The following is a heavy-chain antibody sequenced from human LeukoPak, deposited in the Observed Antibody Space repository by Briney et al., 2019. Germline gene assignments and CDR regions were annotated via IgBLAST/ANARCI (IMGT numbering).Heavy chain of an antibody. CDR2: INKDGSST. V-gene: IGHV3-74*01. J-gene: IGHJ4*02. CDR3: ARDGAAAGTDYFDY. Sequence: GGSLRLSCGASGFTFSSYWMHWVRQAPGKGLVWVSRINKDGSSTSYADSVKGRFTISRDNTKNTLFLQMNSLRAEDTAVYYCARDGAAAGTDYFDYWGQGTLVTVSS. D-gene: IGHD6-13*01. CDR1: GFTFSSYW.